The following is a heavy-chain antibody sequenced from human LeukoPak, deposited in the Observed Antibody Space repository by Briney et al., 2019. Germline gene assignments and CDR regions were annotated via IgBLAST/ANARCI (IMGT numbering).Heavy chain of an antibody. V-gene: IGHV3-11*01. D-gene: IGHD4-17*01. Sequence: GGSLRLSRAASGLAFNDYSMSWIRQAPGKGLEWVSYINSRGKTIYYADSVKGRFTISRDNAKSSLYLQMNSLRAEDTAVYYCASLYYGAADYWGQGTLVTVSS. J-gene: IGHJ4*02. CDR2: INSRGKTI. CDR3: ASLYYGAADY. CDR1: GLAFNDYS.